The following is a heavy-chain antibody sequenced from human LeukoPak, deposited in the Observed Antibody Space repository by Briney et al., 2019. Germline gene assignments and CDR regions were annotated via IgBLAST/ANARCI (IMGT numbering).Heavy chain of an antibody. J-gene: IGHJ4*02. CDR2: ISGSGGST. D-gene: IGHD2-2*01. CDR1: GFAFINYA. Sequence: GGSLRLSCAASGFAFINYAMTWVRQAPGKGLEWVSLISGSGGSTYYTDSVKGRFTISRDNSKNTLHLQMSSLRAEDTALYYCVKDRCDRTTCPEVWGQGTLVTVSS. V-gene: IGHV3-23*01. CDR3: VKDRCDRTTCPEV.